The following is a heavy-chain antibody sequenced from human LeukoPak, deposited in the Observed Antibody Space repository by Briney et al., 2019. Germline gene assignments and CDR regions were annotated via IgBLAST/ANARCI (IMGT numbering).Heavy chain of an antibody. Sequence: GASVKVSCKASGYTFTSYGISWVRQAPGQGLEWMGGIIPIFGTANYAQKFQGRVTITADESTSTAYMELSSLRSEDTAVYYCARDGTTTVTTFGAFDIWGQGTMVTVSS. CDR3: ARDGTTTVTTFGAFDI. CDR1: GYTFTSYG. J-gene: IGHJ3*02. D-gene: IGHD4-11*01. V-gene: IGHV1-69*13. CDR2: IIPIFGTA.